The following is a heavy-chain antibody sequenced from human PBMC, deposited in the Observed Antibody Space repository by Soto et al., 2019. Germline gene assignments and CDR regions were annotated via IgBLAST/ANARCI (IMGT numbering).Heavy chain of an antibody. D-gene: IGHD1-7*01. V-gene: IGHV1-69*13. CDR1: GGTFSSYA. CDR2: IIPIFGTA. CDR3: ARDRGGITGTTFFYYGIDV. Sequence: SVKVSCKASGGTFSSYAISWVRQAPGQGLEWMGGIIPIFGTANYAQKFQGRVTITADESTSTAYMELSSLRSEDTSVYYCARDRGGITGTTFFYYGIDVWCQVXTVTVYS. J-gene: IGHJ6*02.